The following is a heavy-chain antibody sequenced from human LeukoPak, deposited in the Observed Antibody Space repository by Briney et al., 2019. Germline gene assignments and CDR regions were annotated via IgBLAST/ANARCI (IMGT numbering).Heavy chain of an antibody. V-gene: IGHV4-38-2*02. J-gene: IGHJ5*02. D-gene: IGHD2-15*01. CDR2: MHLSGDT. CDR3: ARDHLARAYCIGVSCYFDP. Sequence: SETLSLTCTVSGYSISSGYYWAWIRQPPGKGLEWIWSMHLSGDTAYNPSLKSRVSISVDTSKNQFSLNLISVTTTDTALYYCARDHLARAYCIGVSCYFDPWGQGTLVTVSS. CDR1: GYSISSGYY.